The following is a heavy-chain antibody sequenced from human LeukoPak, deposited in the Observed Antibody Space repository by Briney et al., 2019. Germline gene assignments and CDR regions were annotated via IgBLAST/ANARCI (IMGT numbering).Heavy chain of an antibody. CDR2: IASNGGSE. Sequence: PGGSLRLSCAGSGFTFTTYGLHGVRQAPGKGLEWVAAIASNGGSEYYADSVKGRFTISRDNSKNTLFLQMNSLRPDDTAVYYCAKRYHYNTNWYHYFIYWGQGTLVTVSS. CDR3: AKRYHYNTNWYHYFIY. D-gene: IGHD6-13*01. J-gene: IGHJ4*02. V-gene: IGHV3-30*18. CDR1: GFTFTTYG.